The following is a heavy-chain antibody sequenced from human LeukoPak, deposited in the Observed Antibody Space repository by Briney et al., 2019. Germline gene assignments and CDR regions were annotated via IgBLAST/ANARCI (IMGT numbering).Heavy chain of an antibody. J-gene: IGHJ4*02. D-gene: IGHD2-2*01. Sequence: SETLSLTCTVSGGSVSSSSYYWGWIRQPPGKGLEWIGSIHYSGSTYYNPSLKSRVTISVDTSKNQFSLKLSSVTAADTAVYYCARRRGAVPAAMVDYWGQGTLVTVSS. CDR3: ARRRGAVPAAMVDY. CDR2: IHYSGST. V-gene: IGHV4-39*01. CDR1: GGSVSSSSYY.